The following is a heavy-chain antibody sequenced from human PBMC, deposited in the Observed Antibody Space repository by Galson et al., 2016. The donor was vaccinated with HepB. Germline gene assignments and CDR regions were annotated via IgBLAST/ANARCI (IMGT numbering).Heavy chain of an antibody. D-gene: IGHD6-6*01. CDR2: IHYSESP. V-gene: IGHV4-61*03. CDR1: GDSVTSDNYY. CDR3: ARGKSSRRTLDYYHYGLDV. Sequence: SETLSLTCTVSGDSVTSDNYYCSWIRQPPGKGLEWIGPIHYSESPRFNPSLKSRITISLDTSKSHFSLKLTSVTAADTAVYYCARGKSSRRTLDYYHYGLDVWGQGTTVTVSS. J-gene: IGHJ6*02.